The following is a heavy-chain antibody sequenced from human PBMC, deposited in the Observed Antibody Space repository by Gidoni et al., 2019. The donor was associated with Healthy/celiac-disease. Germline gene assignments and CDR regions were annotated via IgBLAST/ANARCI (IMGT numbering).Heavy chain of an antibody. V-gene: IGHV3-23*01. CDR1: GFTFSSYA. J-gene: IGHJ6*02. Sequence: EVQLLESGGGLVQPGGSLRLSCAASGFTFSSYAMSWVRQAPGKGLEWVSAISGSGGSTYYADSVKGRFTISRDNSKNTLYLQMNSLRAEDTAVYYCAKEGVVVVAATPEDGAMDVWGQGTTVTVSS. CDR3: AKEGVVVVAATPEDGAMDV. D-gene: IGHD2-15*01. CDR2: ISGSGGST.